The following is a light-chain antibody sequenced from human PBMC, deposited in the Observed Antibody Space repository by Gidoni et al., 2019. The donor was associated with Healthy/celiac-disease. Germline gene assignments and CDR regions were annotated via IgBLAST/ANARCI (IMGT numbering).Light chain of an antibody. J-gene: IGKJ3*01. V-gene: IGKV1-12*01. CDR3: QQANSFPPFT. CDR1: QCISSW. CDR2: AAS. Sequence: DIQMTQSPSSVSASVGDRVTITCRASQCISSWLALYQQKPGKAPKLLIYAASSLESGVPSRFSGSGSVIDFTLTISSLQPEDFATYYCQQANSFPPFTFGPETKVDIK.